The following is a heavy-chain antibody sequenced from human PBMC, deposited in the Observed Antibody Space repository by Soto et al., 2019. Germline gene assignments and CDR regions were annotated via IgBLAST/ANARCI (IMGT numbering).Heavy chain of an antibody. V-gene: IGHV4-59*01. D-gene: IGHD1-7*01. J-gene: IGHJ6*03. CDR3: ASRVAPGTYYYYMDV. Sequence: PSESLSLTCTVCGGSISSYDGSWIRQPPGKGLEWIGYIYYSGSTNYNPSLKSRVTISVDTSKNQFSLKLSSVTAADTAVYYCASRVAPGTYYYYMDVWGKGTTVTVSS. CDR2: IYYSGST. CDR1: GGSISSYD.